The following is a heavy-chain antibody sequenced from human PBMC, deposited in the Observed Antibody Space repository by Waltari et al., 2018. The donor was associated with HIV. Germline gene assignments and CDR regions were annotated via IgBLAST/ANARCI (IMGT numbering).Heavy chain of an antibody. CDR2: ISVYNGNT. J-gene: IGHJ5*02. CDR1: AYIFNSNYG. CDR3: ARDRADDILTGPLGP. D-gene: IGHD3-9*01. V-gene: IGHV1-18*01. Sequence: QVQLVQSGAEVKKPGASVKVSCKASAYIFNSNYGITWVRQAPGQGLGWMGWISVYNGNTNYAQKRQGRITMTTDTSTRTTYMELRSLRSDDTAVHYCARDRADDILTGPLGPWGQGTLVTVSS.